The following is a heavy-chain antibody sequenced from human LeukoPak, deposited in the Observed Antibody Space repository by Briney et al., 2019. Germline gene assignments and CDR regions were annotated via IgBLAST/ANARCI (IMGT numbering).Heavy chain of an antibody. Sequence: SETLSLTCTVSGGSISSYYWSWIRQPPGKGLEWIGYIYYSGSTNYNPSLKSRVTISVDTSKNQFSLKLSSVTAADTAVYYCARGSDWYNWFDPWGQGTLVTVSS. CDR2: IYYSGST. D-gene: IGHD3-9*01. CDR3: ARGSDWYNWFDP. V-gene: IGHV4-59*08. CDR1: GGSISSYY. J-gene: IGHJ5*02.